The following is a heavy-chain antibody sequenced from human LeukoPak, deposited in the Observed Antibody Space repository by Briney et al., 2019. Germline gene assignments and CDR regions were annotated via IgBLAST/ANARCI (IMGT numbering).Heavy chain of an antibody. J-gene: IGHJ6*02. D-gene: IGHD1-14*01. CDR1: GGTFSSYA. CDR2: IIPILDIA. Sequence: ASVKVSCKASGGTFSSYAISWVRQAPGQGLEWMGRIIPILDIANYAQKFQGRVTITADKSTSTAYMELSSLRSEDTAVYYCAINNWNHNYFYGMDVWGQGTTVTVSS. CDR3: AINNWNHNYFYGMDV. V-gene: IGHV1-69*04.